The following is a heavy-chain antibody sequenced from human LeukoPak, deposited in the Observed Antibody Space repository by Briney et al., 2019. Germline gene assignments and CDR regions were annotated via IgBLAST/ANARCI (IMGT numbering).Heavy chain of an antibody. CDR2: ISISGDGT. Sequence: GGSLRLSCAASGFTFTRYALSWVRQAPGKGLEWVSAISISGDGTYYADSVKGRFTISRDNSRYMLFLQMNSLTTEDTAVYYCAKDLLFPKFGSESWGQGTLVTVSS. D-gene: IGHD2-21*02. V-gene: IGHV3-23*01. CDR3: AKDLLFPKFGSES. J-gene: IGHJ5*02. CDR1: GFTFTRYA.